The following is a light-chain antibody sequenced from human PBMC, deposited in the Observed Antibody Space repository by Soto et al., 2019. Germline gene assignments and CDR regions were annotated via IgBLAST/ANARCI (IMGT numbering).Light chain of an antibody. CDR1: QGINSW. CDR2: AAS. J-gene: IGKJ3*01. Sequence: DIQMTQSPPSVSASVGDRVTITCRASQGINSWLAWYQQKPGKAPKLLIYAASGLQSGVPSRFSGSGSGTDFTLTISSLKPQDFASYYCQRANSFPFAFGPGTTVDIK. CDR3: QRANSFPFA. V-gene: IGKV1-12*01.